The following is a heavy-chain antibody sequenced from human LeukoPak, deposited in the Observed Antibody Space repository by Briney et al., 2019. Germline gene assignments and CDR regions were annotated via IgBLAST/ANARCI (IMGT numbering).Heavy chain of an antibody. CDR3: ATAIVVVPAAEFLYYMDV. Sequence: SVKVSCKASGGTFSSYAISWVRQAPGQGLEWMGRIIPILGIANYAQKFQGRVTITADKSTSTAYMELSSLRSEDTAVYYCATAIVVVPAAEFLYYMDVWGKGTTVTVSS. J-gene: IGHJ6*03. CDR2: IIPILGIA. V-gene: IGHV1-69*04. CDR1: GGTFSSYA. D-gene: IGHD2-2*01.